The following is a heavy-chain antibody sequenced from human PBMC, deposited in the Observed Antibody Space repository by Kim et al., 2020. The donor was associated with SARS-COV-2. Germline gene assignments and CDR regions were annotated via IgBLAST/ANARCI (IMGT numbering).Heavy chain of an antibody. CDR2: IYYSGST. D-gene: IGHD2-2*01. CDR1: GGSISSYY. CDR3: ARAHCSSTSCYPYYFDY. Sequence: SETLSLTCTVSGGSISSYYWSWIRQPPGKGLEWIGYIYYSGSTNYNPSLKSRVTISVDTSKNQFSLKLSSVTAADTAVYYCARAHCSSTSCYPYYFDYWG. V-gene: IGHV4-59*13. J-gene: IGHJ4*01.